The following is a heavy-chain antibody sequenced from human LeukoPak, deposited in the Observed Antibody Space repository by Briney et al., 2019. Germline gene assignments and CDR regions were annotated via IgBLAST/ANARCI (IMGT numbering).Heavy chain of an antibody. CDR2: ISAYNGNT. CDR3: ASAYCSGGSCYAFDY. J-gene: IGHJ4*02. D-gene: IGHD2-15*01. Sequence: ASVKVSCKASGYTFTSYDINWVRQAPGQGLEWMGWISAYNGNTNYAQKLQGRVTMTTDTSTSTAYMELRSLRSDDTAVYYCASAYCSGGSCYAFDYWGQGTLVTVSS. CDR1: GYTFTSYD. V-gene: IGHV1-18*01.